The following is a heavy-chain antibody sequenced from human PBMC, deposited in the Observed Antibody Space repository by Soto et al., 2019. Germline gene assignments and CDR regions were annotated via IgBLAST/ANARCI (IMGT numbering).Heavy chain of an antibody. V-gene: IGHV3-11*06. Sequence: GGSLRLSCAASGFTFSDYYMSWIRQAPGKGLEWLSYISSGGSYTNYADSVKGRFTFSRDNAKNLLYLQMNSLRVEDTAVYFCAREGGCNSTSCRNPNNWFDPWGQGTRVTVSS. CDR2: ISSGGSYT. CDR1: GFTFSDYY. D-gene: IGHD2-2*01. CDR3: AREGGCNSTSCRNPNNWFDP. J-gene: IGHJ5*02.